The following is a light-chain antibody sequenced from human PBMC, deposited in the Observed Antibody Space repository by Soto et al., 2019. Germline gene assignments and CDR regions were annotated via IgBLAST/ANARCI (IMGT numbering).Light chain of an antibody. V-gene: IGLV2-8*01. Sequence: SALTQPPSASWSPGQSVTISCTGTKNDVGFYDFVSWYQHHPGKAPRLIIYEVVQRPSGVPDRFSGSKSGNTASLTVSGLQAADEADYFCKSYAGSNTYVFGSGTKVTVL. CDR2: EVV. CDR1: KNDVGFYDF. CDR3: KSYAGSNTYV. J-gene: IGLJ1*01.